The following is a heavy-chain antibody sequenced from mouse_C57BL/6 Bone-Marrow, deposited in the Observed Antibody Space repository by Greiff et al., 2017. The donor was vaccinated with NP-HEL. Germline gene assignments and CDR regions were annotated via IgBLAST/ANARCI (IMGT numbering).Heavy chain of an antibody. CDR1: GFTFSSYA. D-gene: IGHD1-1*01. CDR2: ISDGGSYT. CDR3: ARDPLYYGSSYWYFEV. J-gene: IGHJ1*03. Sequence: DVKLVESGGGLVKPGGSLKLSCAASGFTFSSYAMSWVRQTPEKRLEWVATISDGGSYTYYPDNVKGRFTISRDNAKNNLYLQMSHLKSEDTAMYYCARDPLYYGSSYWYFEVWGTGTTVTVSS. V-gene: IGHV5-4*01.